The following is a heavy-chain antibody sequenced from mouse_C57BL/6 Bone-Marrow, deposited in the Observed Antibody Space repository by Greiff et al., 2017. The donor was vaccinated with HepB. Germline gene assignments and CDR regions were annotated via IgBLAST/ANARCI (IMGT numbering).Heavy chain of an antibody. D-gene: IGHD1-1*01. CDR2: ILPGSGST. CDR3: ARSRGSSYRWYFDV. J-gene: IGHJ1*03. Sequence: VMLVESGAELMKPGASVKLSCKATGYTFTGYWIEWVKQRPGHGLEWIGEILPGSGSTNYNEKFKGKATFTTDTSSNTAYMQLSSLTTEDSAIYYGARSRGSSYRWYFDVWGTGTTVTVSS. V-gene: IGHV1-9*01. CDR1: GYTFTGYW.